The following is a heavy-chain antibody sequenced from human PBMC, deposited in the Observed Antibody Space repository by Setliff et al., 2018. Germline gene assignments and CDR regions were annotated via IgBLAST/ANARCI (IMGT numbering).Heavy chain of an antibody. Sequence: PSETLSLTCAVYGDSFSDYYWSWIRQPPGKGLEWIEEINHRGSTNYNPSLKSRVTMSVDPSKNQFALNLRSVTAADTAVYYCVRDRTAYSYGLDVWAQGTTVTVSS. CDR2: INHRGST. J-gene: IGHJ6*02. CDR1: GDSFSDYY. V-gene: IGHV4-34*01. CDR3: VRDRTAYSYGLDV. D-gene: IGHD5-18*01.